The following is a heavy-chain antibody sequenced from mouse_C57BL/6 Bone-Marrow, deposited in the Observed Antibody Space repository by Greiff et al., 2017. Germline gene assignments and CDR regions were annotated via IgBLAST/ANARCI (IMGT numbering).Heavy chain of an antibody. D-gene: IGHD4-1*01. V-gene: IGHV7-3*01. Sequence: EVQRVESGGGLVQPGGSLSLSCAASGFTFTDYYMSWVRQPPGKALEWLGFIRHKANGYTTEYSSSVKGRFTISRDNYQSNLYLQMNALRAEDSATYYCARNGDGFFDVGGTGTTVTVSS. CDR3: ARNGDGFFDV. J-gene: IGHJ1*03. CDR2: IRHKANGYTT. CDR1: GFTFTDYY.